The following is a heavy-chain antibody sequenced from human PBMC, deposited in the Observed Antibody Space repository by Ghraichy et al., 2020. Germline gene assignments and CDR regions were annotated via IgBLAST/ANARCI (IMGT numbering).Heavy chain of an antibody. CDR1: GFTFSSYA. CDR2: ISGSGGST. CDR3: AKLAYGDYHSRPGEYYFDY. D-gene: IGHD4-17*01. Sequence: GSLNISCAASGFTFSSYAMSWVRQAPGKGLEWVSAISGSGGSTYYADSVKGRFTISRDNSKNTLYLQMNSLRAEDTAVYYCAKLAYGDYHSRPGEYYFDYWGQGTLVTVSS. J-gene: IGHJ4*02. V-gene: IGHV3-23*01.